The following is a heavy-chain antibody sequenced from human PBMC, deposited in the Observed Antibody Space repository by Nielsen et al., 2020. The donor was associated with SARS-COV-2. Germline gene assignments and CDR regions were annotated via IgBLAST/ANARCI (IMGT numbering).Heavy chain of an antibody. CDR1: GGTSNTYA. V-gene: IGHV1-69*04. CDR2: IIPILGVP. J-gene: IGHJ4*02. CDR3: ARGDMAREGDADY. D-gene: IGHD5-24*01. Sequence: SVKVSCKASGGTSNTYAITWVRQAPGQRLEWMGRIIPILGVPRYAQKFQGRVTISADKSTSTAYMELSSLTSEDTAVYYCARGDMAREGDADYWGQGTLVTVSS.